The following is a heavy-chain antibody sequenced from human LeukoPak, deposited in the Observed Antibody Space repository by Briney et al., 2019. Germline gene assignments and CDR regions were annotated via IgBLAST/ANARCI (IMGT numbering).Heavy chain of an antibody. D-gene: IGHD5-18*01. V-gene: IGHV3-21*01. J-gene: IGHJ4*02. CDR1: GFTFSSYS. CDR3: AKDQVRGYSYGIKDY. CDR2: ISSSSSYI. Sequence: GGSLRLSCAASGFTFSSYSMNWVRQAPGKGLEWVSSISSSSSYIYYADSVKGRFTISRDNAKNPLYLQMNSLRAEDTAVYYCAKDQVRGYSYGIKDYWGQGTLVTVSS.